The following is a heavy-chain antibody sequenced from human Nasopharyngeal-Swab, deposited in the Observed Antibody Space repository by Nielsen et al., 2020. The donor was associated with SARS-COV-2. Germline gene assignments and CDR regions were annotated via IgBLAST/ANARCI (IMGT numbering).Heavy chain of an antibody. CDR1: GYTFTRYY. Sequence: ALVKVSCKASGYTFTRYYIHWVRQAPGQGLEWMGIINPGGGSARYSQNFQGRVTMTRDTSTNTVYMELYSLTSEDTAVYYCARGGDPREVVAATDCFDPWGQGTLVTVSS. V-gene: IGHV1-46*01. CDR2: INPGGGSA. CDR3: ARGGDPREVVAATDCFDP. D-gene: IGHD2-15*01. J-gene: IGHJ5*02.